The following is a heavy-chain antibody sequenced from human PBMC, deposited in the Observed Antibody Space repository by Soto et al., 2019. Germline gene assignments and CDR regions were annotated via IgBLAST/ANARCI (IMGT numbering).Heavy chain of an antibody. Sequence: ASVKGSCKVSGYTLTELSMHWVRQAPGKGLEWMGGFDPEDGETIYAQKFQGRVTMTEDTSTDTAYMELSSLRSEDTAVYYCATLLRSSWYIYFDYWGQGTLVNVS. CDR1: GYTLTELS. D-gene: IGHD6-13*01. CDR3: ATLLRSSWYIYFDY. V-gene: IGHV1-24*01. CDR2: FDPEDGET. J-gene: IGHJ4*02.